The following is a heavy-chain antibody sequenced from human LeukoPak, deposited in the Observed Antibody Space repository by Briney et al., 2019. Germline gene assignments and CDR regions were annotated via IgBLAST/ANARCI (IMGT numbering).Heavy chain of an antibody. CDR3: AREMGSSSWYYYYGMDV. Sequence: GGSLRLSCAASGFTVSSSYMHWVRQAPGKGLEWVAVISYDGSNKYYADSVKGRFTISRDNSKNTLYLQVNSLRADDTAVYYCAREMGSSSWYYYYGMDVWGQGTTVTVSS. CDR2: ISYDGSNK. J-gene: IGHJ6*02. D-gene: IGHD6-13*01. CDR1: GFTVSSSY. V-gene: IGHV3-30-3*01.